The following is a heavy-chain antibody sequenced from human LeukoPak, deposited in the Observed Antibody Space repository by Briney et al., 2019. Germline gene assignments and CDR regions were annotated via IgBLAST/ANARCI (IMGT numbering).Heavy chain of an antibody. J-gene: IGHJ6*03. CDR1: GGSISSYY. CDR3: ATSVATLYYYYMDV. V-gene: IGHV4-4*07. Sequence: SETLSLTCTVSGGSISSYYWSWIRQPAGKGLEWIGRIYTSGSTNYNPSLKSRVTMSVDTSKNQFSLKLSSVTAADTAVYYCATSVATLYYYYMDVWGKGTTVTVSS. CDR2: IYTSGST.